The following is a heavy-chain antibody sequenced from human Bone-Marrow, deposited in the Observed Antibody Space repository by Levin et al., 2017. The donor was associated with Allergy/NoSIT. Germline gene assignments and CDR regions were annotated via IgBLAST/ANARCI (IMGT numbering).Heavy chain of an antibody. Sequence: GGSLRLSCAASGFTFSSYGMHWVRQAPGKGLEWVAVISYDGSNKYYADSVKGRFTISRDNSKNTLYLQMNSLRAEDTAVYYCAKDWRYCSGGSCSPNFDYWGQGTLVTVSS. J-gene: IGHJ4*02. CDR3: AKDWRYCSGGSCSPNFDY. CDR2: ISYDGSNK. CDR1: GFTFSSYG. V-gene: IGHV3-30*18. D-gene: IGHD2-15*01.